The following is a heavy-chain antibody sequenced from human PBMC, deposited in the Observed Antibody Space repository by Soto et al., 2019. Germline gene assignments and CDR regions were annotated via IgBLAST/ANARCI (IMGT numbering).Heavy chain of an antibody. J-gene: IGHJ5*02. CDR1: GYTFTSYA. CDR3: ARDLFRRDRVTGGLNWFDP. Sequence: QVQLVQSGAEVKKPGASVKVSCKASGYTFTSYAMHWVRQAPGQRLEWMGWINAGNGNTKYSQKFQGRVTITRDTSASTAYMELSSLRSEDTAVYYCARDLFRRDRVTGGLNWFDPWGQGTLVTVSS. CDR2: INAGNGNT. V-gene: IGHV1-3*01. D-gene: IGHD3-22*01.